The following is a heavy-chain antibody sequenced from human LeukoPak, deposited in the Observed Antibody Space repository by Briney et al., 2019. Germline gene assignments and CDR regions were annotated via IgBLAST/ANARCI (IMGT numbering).Heavy chain of an antibody. Sequence: SETLSLTCTVSGGSINTSSYYWGWIRQPPGKGLEWIGTIFYSGSTYYNPSLKSRVTISVDTSKNQFSLKLSSVTAADTAVYYCARTIAVADIYYFDSWGQGTLVTASS. J-gene: IGHJ4*02. CDR1: GGSINTSSYY. V-gene: IGHV4-39*01. D-gene: IGHD6-19*01. CDR2: IFYSGST. CDR3: ARTIAVADIYYFDS.